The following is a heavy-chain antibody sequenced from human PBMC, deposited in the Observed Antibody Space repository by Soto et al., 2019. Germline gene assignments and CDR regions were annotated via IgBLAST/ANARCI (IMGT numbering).Heavy chain of an antibody. CDR2: IYYSGST. J-gene: IGHJ3*02. D-gene: IGHD2-15*01. V-gene: IGHV4-31*03. CDR3: GRDPGRFYCSGGSCYSDAFDI. CDR1: GGTMSGGGFY. Sequence: SESLSLACTVSGGTMSGGGFYWSWISQRPGKGLDWIGYIYYSGSTYYNPSLKSRVTISVDTSKSQFSLKLSSVTAADTAVYYCGRDPGRFYCSGGSCYSDAFDIWGQGTMVTVSS.